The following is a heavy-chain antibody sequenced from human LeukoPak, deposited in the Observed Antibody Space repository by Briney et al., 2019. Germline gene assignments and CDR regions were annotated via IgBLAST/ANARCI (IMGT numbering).Heavy chain of an antibody. Sequence: GGSLRLSCAASGFTFSSYWMSWVRQAPGKGLELVANIKQDGSEKYYVDSVKGRFTISRDNAKNSLYLQMNSLRAEDTAVYYCARDHDYYDSSGYFYYFDYWGQGTLVTVSS. CDR3: ARDHDYYDSSGYFYYFDY. J-gene: IGHJ4*02. D-gene: IGHD3-22*01. CDR1: GFTFSSYW. V-gene: IGHV3-7*01. CDR2: IKQDGSEK.